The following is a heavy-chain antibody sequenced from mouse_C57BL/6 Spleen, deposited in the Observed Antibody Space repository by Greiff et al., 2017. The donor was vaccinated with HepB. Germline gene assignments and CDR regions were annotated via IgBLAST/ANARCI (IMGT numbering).Heavy chain of an antibody. CDR2: INPSSGYT. CDR3: ARTGVTDCYFDV. Sequence: QVQLQQSGAELARPGASVKMSCKASGYTFTSYTMHWVKQRPGQGLEWIGYINPSSGYTKYNQKFKDKATLTADKSSSTAYMQLSSLTSEDSAVYYCARTGVTDCYFDVWGTGTTVTVSS. D-gene: IGHD2-2*01. J-gene: IGHJ1*03. CDR1: GYTFTSYT. V-gene: IGHV1-4*01.